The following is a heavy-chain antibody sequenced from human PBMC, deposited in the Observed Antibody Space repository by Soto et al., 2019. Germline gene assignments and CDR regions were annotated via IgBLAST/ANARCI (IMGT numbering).Heavy chain of an antibody. V-gene: IGHV1-69*13. D-gene: IGHD6-13*01. Sequence: SVKVSCKASGGTFSSYAISWVRQAPGQGLEWMGGIIPIFGTANYAQKFQGRVTITADESTSTAYMELSRLRSEDTAVYYCATISYSSSWFPPLLSRGGPWGQGTLVTVSS. J-gene: IGHJ5*02. CDR2: IIPIFGTA. CDR3: ATISYSSSWFPPLLSRGGP. CDR1: GGTFSSYA.